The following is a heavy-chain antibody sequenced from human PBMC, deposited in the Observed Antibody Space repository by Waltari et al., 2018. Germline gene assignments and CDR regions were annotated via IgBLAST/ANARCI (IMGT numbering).Heavy chain of an antibody. J-gene: IGHJ6*02. CDR2: IYTSGST. Sequence: QVQLQESGPGLVKPSQTLSLTCTVSGGSISSGSYYWSWIRQPAGKGLEWIGRIYTSGSTNYNPSLKSRVTISVDTSKNQFSLKLSSVTAADTAVYYCARELRAVAGYYYYGMDVWGQGTTVTVSS. CDR3: ARELRAVAGYYYYGMDV. CDR1: GGSISSGSYY. D-gene: IGHD6-19*01. V-gene: IGHV4-61*02.